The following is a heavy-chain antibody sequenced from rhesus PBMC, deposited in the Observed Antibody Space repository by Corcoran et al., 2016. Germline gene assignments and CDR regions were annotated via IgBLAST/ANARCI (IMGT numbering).Heavy chain of an antibody. J-gene: IGHJ4*01. D-gene: IGHD5-12*01. CDR3: ARDLIQADY. CDR2: ITYRGGT. V-gene: IGHV4-122*02. Sequence: QVQLQESGPGLVKPSETLSLTCAVSGYSISGYYWSWIRQAPGKGLEWIGHITYRGGTGYSPSLKSRVTISRDTSKSQFSLKLGSVTAADTAVYYCARDLIQADYWGQGVLVTVSS. CDR1: GYSISGYY.